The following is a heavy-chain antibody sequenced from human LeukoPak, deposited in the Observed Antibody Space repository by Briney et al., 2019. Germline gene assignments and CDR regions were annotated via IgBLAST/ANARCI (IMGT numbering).Heavy chain of an antibody. CDR2: INSGGSST. CDR3: ARDRLWGSMDY. J-gene: IGHJ4*02. Sequence: GGSLRLSCAASGFTFSGYWMHWVRQAPGKGLVWVSRINSGGSSTSYADSVKGRFTISRDNAKKTLFLQMNSLRVEDTAVYCCARDRLWGSMDYWGQGTLVIVSS. V-gene: IGHV3-74*01. CDR1: GFTFSGYW. D-gene: IGHD3-16*01.